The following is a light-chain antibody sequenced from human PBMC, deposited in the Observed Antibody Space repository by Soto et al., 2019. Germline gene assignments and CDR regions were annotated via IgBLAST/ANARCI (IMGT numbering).Light chain of an antibody. V-gene: IGLV1-40*01. CDR3: SSYAGSNNPS. CDR2: GNT. Sequence: QSVLTQPPSVSGAPGQTVTISCTGSGSNIGATYDVHWYQQLPGTAPKLLIWGNTNRPSGVPDRFSGSKSGTSASLAITGLQAEDEADYYCSSYAGSNNPSFGSGTKLTVL. J-gene: IGLJ1*01. CDR1: GSNIGATYD.